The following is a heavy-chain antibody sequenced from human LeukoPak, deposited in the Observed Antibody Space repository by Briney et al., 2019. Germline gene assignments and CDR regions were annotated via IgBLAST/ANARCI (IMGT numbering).Heavy chain of an antibody. CDR1: GHSISSGYY. J-gene: IGHJ5*02. CDR2: IYHSGST. V-gene: IGHV4-38-2*02. Sequence: SETLSLTCTVSGHSISSGYYWGWIRQPPGKGLEWIGSIYHSGSTYYNPSLKSRVTISVDTSKNQFSLKLSSVTAADTAVYYCARERVAGTWGQGTLVTVSS. D-gene: IGHD6-19*01. CDR3: ARERVAGT.